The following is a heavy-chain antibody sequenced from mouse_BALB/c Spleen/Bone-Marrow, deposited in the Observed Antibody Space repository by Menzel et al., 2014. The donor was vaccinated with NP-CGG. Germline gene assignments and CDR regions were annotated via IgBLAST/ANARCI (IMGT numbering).Heavy chain of an antibody. J-gene: IGHJ2*01. CDR3: ARKYGDY. Sequence: VKLQESGAELVRPGSSVKISCKASGYPFSSYWMNWVKQRPGQGLEWIGQIYPGDGETNYNGKFKGNATLTADKSSSTAYMQLISLTSEDSAVYFCARKYGDYWGQGTTLTVSP. D-gene: IGHD2-10*02. CDR2: IYPGDGET. V-gene: IGHV1-80*01. CDR1: GYPFSSYW.